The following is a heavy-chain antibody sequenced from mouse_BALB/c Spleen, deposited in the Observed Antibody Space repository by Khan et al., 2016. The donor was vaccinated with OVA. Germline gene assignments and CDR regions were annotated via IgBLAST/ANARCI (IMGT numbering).Heavy chain of an antibody. CDR3: VRPSYDGYYEWFAY. D-gene: IGHD2-3*01. Sequence: EVQLVESGGGLMQPKGSLKLSCAASGFTFNTFAMNWVRQAPGKGLEWVARIRSKSNNYATYYADSVKDRLTISRDDSQSMLYLQMNNLKTEDTAMYYCVRPSYDGYYEWFAYWGQVTLVTVSA. CDR2: IRSKSNNYAT. J-gene: IGHJ3*01. V-gene: IGHV10-1*02. CDR1: GFTFNTFA.